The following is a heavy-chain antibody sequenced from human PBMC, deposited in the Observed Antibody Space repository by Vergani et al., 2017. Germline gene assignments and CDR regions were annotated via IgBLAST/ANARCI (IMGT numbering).Heavy chain of an antibody. J-gene: IGHJ5*02. CDR1: GFTFGTYG. CDR2: IWYDGSKK. D-gene: IGHD3-3*01. Sequence: QVQLVESGGGVVQPGRSLRLSCAASGFTFGTYGMHWVRQAPGKGLEWVAVIWYDGSKKYYGDSVKGRFTISRDNSKNTLYLQMNSLSAEDTAVYYCARDGDFWSAYFSSTNWFDPWGQGTLVTVSS. CDR3: ARDGDFWSAYFSSTNWFDP. V-gene: IGHV3-33*01.